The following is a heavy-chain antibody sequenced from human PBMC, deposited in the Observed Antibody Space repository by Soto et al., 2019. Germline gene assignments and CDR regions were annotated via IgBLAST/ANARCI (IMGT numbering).Heavy chain of an antibody. J-gene: IGHJ4*02. CDR3: VRVGRLGGY. V-gene: IGHV3-7*03. Sequence: EVQLVESGGGLVQPGGSLRLSCAASGFTFSNYWMSWVRQAPGKGLEWVANIKEDESEKYYVDSVKGRFTISRDNAKNSLYLQMNSLRAEDTAVYYCVRVGRLGGYWGQGTLVTVSS. D-gene: IGHD3-16*01. CDR2: IKEDESEK. CDR1: GFTFSNYW.